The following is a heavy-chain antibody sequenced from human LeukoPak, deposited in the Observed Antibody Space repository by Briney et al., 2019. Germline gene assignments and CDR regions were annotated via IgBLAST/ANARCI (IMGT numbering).Heavy chain of an antibody. CDR3: ARLKSGSSGSLDS. J-gene: IGHJ4*02. V-gene: IGHV4-4*09. D-gene: IGHD3-22*01. CDR1: GGSINNYY. Sequence: PSETLSLTCTVSGGSINNYYWTWTRQPPGKGLEWIGHIYSSGSTNYNPSLESRVTISVDTSSNQFSLKLSSVTAADTAVYYCARLKSGSSGSLDSWGQGDLVTISA. CDR2: IYSSGST.